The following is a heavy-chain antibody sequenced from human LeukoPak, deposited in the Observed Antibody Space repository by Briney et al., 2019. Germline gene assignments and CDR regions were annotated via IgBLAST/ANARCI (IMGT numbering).Heavy chain of an antibody. CDR2: IRYDGSNK. CDR3: AKSGDIPPKEGLY. V-gene: IGHV3-30*02. D-gene: IGHD2-15*01. J-gene: IGHJ4*02. Sequence: GGSLRLSCAASGFTFSSYGMHWVRQAPGKGLEWVAFIRYDGSNKYYADSVKGRFTISRDNSKNTLYLQMNSLRAEDTAVYYCAKSGDIPPKEGLYWGQGTLVTVSS. CDR1: GFTFSSYG.